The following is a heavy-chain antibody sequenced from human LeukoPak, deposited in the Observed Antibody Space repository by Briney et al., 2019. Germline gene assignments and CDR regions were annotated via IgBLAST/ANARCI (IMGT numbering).Heavy chain of an antibody. J-gene: IGHJ4*02. CDR2: IIPIFGTA. V-gene: IGHV1-69*05. CDR3: ARDRDLAGYYFDY. CDR1: GGTFSSYA. D-gene: IGHD3-10*01. Sequence: ASVKVSCKASGGTFSSYAISWVGQAPGQGLEWMGGIIPIFGTANYAQKFQGRVTMTRDTSTSTVYMELSSLRSEDTAVYYCARDRDLAGYYFDYWGQGTLVTVSS.